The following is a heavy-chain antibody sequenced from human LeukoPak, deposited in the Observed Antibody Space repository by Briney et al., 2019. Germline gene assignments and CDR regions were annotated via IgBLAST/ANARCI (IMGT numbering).Heavy chain of an antibody. J-gene: IGHJ5*02. CDR3: ARDREYSTGWHSFDP. V-gene: IGHV1-18*01. D-gene: IGHD6-19*01. CDR2: MNTHNGAT. Sequence: ASVKVSCKTSGYAFSNYGISWVRQAPGQGLEWMGRMNTHNGATDYAQKFRDRVTMTTDTSTSTAYMELRSLRSDDTAVYYCARDREYSTGWHSFDPWGQGTLVTVSS. CDR1: GYAFSNYG.